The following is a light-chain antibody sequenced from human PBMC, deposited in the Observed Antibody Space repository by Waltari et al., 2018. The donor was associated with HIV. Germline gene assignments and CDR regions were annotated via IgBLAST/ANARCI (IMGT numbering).Light chain of an antibody. Sequence: QSVLPQPPSASATPGQRVTISCSGSRSNIGPATVNWYQHLPGAAPRLLLYSNRQRPSGVPDRFSGSKSGTSASLDISNLQSEDEGYYYCATWDVSLNGVIFGGGTKVTVL. J-gene: IGLJ2*01. CDR2: SNR. V-gene: IGLV1-44*01. CDR3: ATWDVSLNGVI. CDR1: RSNIGPAT.